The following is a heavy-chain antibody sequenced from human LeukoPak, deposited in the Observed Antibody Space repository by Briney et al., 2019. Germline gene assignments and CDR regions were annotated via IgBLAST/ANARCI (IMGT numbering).Heavy chain of an antibody. Sequence: GGSLRLSCAASGFTFSSYGMHWVRQAPGKGLEWVAVIWYDGSNKYYADSVKGRFTISRDNSKNTLYLQMNSLRAEDTAVYYCAKHLVKKSYSSGWDFDYWGQGTLVTVSS. J-gene: IGHJ4*02. D-gene: IGHD6-19*01. CDR3: AKHLVKKSYSSGWDFDY. V-gene: IGHV3-33*06. CDR2: IWYDGSNK. CDR1: GFTFSSYG.